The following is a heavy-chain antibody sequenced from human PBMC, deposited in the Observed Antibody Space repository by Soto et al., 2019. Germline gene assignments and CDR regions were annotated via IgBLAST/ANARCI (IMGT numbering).Heavy chain of an antibody. CDR3: ARAREEGIGEYYCYGMDV. CDR1: GFSLSNARMG. V-gene: IGHV2-26*01. J-gene: IGHJ6*02. Sequence: SGPTLVNPTETLTLTCTVSGFSLSNARMGVSWIRQPPGKALEWLAHIFSNDEKSYSTSLKSRLTISKDTSKSQVVLTMTNMDPVDTATYYCARAREEGIGEYYCYGMDVWGQGTTVTVSS. CDR2: IFSNDEK. D-gene: IGHD3-10*01.